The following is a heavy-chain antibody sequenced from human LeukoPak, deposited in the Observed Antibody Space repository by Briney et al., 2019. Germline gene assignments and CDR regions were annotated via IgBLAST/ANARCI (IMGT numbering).Heavy chain of an antibody. CDR3: ARGPYSSSWYDWFDP. Sequence: GGSLRLSCAASGFTFSSYSMNLVRQAPGKGLEWVSSISSSSSYIYYADSVKGRFTISRDNAKNSLYLQMNSLRAEHTAVYYCARGPYSSSWYDWFDPWGQGTLVTVSS. CDR2: ISSSSSYI. CDR1: GFTFSSYS. V-gene: IGHV3-21*01. D-gene: IGHD6-13*01. J-gene: IGHJ5*02.